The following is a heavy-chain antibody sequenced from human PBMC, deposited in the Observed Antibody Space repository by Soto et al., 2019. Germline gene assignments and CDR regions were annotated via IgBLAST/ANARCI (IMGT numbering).Heavy chain of an antibody. CDR3: ERDSWGVTYRAHADS. J-gene: IGHJ5*02. V-gene: IGHV3-30*03. CDR2: ISYDGSDK. Sequence: GGSLRLSCSASGFTFSDRGFHWVRQAPGKGLEWVAVISYDGSDKYYADSVKGRFTTSRDNSKKTLYLQMTSLRADDTAVYYCERDSWGVTYRAHADSWGQGTLVTVSS. CDR1: GFTFSDRG. D-gene: IGHD3-16*01.